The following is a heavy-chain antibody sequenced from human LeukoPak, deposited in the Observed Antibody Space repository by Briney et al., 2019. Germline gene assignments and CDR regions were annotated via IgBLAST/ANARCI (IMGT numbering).Heavy chain of an antibody. D-gene: IGHD3-22*01. V-gene: IGHV3-21*01. CDR2: ISSSSSYI. CDR3: ARESTGYDSSGYWGGGSAFDI. J-gene: IGHJ3*02. CDR1: GFTFSSYS. Sequence: GGSLRLSCAASGFTFSSYSMNWVRQAPGKGLEWVSSISSSSSYIYYADSAKGRFTISRDNAKNSLYLQMNSLRAEDTAVYYCARESTGYDSSGYWGGGSAFDIWGQGTMVTVSS.